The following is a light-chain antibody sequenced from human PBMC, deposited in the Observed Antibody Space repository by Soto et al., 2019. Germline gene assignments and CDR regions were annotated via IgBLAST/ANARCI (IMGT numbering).Light chain of an antibody. CDR3: QQSDNLPLS. CDR1: QDISNY. V-gene: IGKV1-33*01. CDR2: DAS. J-gene: IGKJ2*01. Sequence: DIQMTQSPSSLSASVGDRVTITCQASQDISNYLNWYQQKPGKAPKLLIYDASELETWGPSRFSGSGSGTDFTFTISSLQPEDIAKYYCQQSDNLPLSFGQGNKLEIK.